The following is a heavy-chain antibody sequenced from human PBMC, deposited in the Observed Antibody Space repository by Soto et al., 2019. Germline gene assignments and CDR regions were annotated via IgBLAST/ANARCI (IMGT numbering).Heavy chain of an antibody. CDR2: INLSGST. J-gene: IGHJ5*02. CDR1: GGSFIGYY. CDR3: ARANGLRLGELSWGGPNWFDP. V-gene: IGHV4-34*01. Sequence: QVQLQQWGAGLLKPSETLSLTCAVYGGSFIGYYWTWIRQPPGKGLEWIGEINLSGSTNYNPSLKGRFTIPLNKSKKQFSLKLGSATAADTAMYYCARANGLRLGELSWGGPNWFDPWGQGTLVTVSS. D-gene: IGHD3-16*02.